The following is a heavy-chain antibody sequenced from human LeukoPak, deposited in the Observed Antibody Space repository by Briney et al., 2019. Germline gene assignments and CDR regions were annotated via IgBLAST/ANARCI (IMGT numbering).Heavy chain of an antibody. D-gene: IGHD6-13*01. J-gene: IGHJ4*02. CDR2: ISYDGSNK. CDR1: GFTFSSYA. CDR3: APDKPLTPAFAAVGTNFFDY. V-gene: IGHV3-30-3*01. Sequence: GGSLRLSCAASGFTFSSYAMHWVRQAPGKGLEWVAVISYDGSNKYYADSVKGRFTISRDNSKNTLYLQMNSLRAEDTAVYYCAPDKPLTPAFAAVGTNFFDYWGQGTLVTVSS.